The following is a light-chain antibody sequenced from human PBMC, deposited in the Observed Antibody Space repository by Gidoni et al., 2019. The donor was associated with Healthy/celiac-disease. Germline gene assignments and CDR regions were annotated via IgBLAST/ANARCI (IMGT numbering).Light chain of an antibody. CDR2: RAS. J-gene: IGKJ1*01. CDR3: QQYGSSPET. CDR1: QSVSSSY. Sequence: EIVWTQSPGTLSLSPGARATLSCRASQSVSSSYLAWYQQKPGQAPRLLIYRASSRATGIPDRFSGSGSGTDFTLTISRLEPEDFAVYYCQQYGSSPETFGQGTKVEIK. V-gene: IGKV3-20*01.